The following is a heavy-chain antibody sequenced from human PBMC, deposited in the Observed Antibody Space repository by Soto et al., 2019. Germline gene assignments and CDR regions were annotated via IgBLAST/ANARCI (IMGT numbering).Heavy chain of an antibody. J-gene: IGHJ4*02. Sequence: SETLSLTCTVSGGSISSYYWSWIRQPPGKGLEWIGYIYYSGSTNYNPSLKSRVTISVDTSKNQFSLKLSSVTAADTAVYYCARQGIAVTVAGTPWFDYWGQGTLVTVSS. CDR1: GGSISSYY. D-gene: IGHD6-19*01. CDR3: ARQGIAVTVAGTPWFDY. CDR2: IYYSGST. V-gene: IGHV4-59*08.